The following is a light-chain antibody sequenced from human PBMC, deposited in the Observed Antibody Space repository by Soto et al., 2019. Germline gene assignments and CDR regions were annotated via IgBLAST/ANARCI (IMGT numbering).Light chain of an antibody. J-gene: IGKJ5*01. CDR3: QQLNSYPFT. Sequence: AIHLTQSPSSLSASVGDRVTITCRASQGISSALAWYQHKPGRPHRVLIYDASSLQSGVPSRFSGSESGTDCTLTISSLQPEDSATYYCQQLNSYPFTFGQGTRLEIK. CDR2: DAS. CDR1: QGISSA. V-gene: IGKV1-13*02.